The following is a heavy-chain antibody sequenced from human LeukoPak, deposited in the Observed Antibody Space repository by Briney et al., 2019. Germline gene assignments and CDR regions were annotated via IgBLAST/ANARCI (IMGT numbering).Heavy chain of an antibody. CDR2: IYYSGST. V-gene: IGHV4-39*07. D-gene: IGHD6-13*01. CDR1: GGSISSSSYY. CDR3: ARVSYSSSRYDGLCLDY. Sequence: PSETLSLTCTVSGGSISSSSYYWGWIRQPPGKGLEWIGSIYYSGSTYYKPSLKSRVTISIDTSKNQFSLKLSSVTAADTAVYYCARVSYSSSRYDGLCLDYWGQGTLVTVSS. J-gene: IGHJ4*02.